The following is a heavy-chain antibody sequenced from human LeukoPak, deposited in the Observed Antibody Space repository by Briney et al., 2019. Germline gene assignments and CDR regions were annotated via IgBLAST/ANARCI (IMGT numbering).Heavy chain of an antibody. Sequence: ASVKVSCKASGYTFTSYGISWVRQAPGQGLEWMGWINAGNGNTKSSQKFQGRVTITRDTSATTAYMELSSLRSEDTAVYYCARGGSLDYWGQGTLVTVSS. CDR1: GYTFTSYG. CDR2: INAGNGNT. V-gene: IGHV1-18*01. J-gene: IGHJ4*02. D-gene: IGHD6-13*01. CDR3: ARGGSLDY.